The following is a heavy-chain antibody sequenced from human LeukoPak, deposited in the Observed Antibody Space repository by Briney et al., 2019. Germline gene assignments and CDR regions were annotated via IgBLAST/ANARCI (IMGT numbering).Heavy chain of an antibody. J-gene: IGHJ5*02. Sequence: SVKVSCKASGGTFSSYAISWVRQAPGQGLEWMGGIIPIFGTANYAQKFQGRVTITTDESTSTAYMELSSLRSEDTAVYYCARAMVRGVIMDGVNWFDPWGQETLVTVSS. CDR3: ARAMVRGVIMDGVNWFDP. D-gene: IGHD3-10*01. CDR2: IIPIFGTA. CDR1: GGTFSSYA. V-gene: IGHV1-69*05.